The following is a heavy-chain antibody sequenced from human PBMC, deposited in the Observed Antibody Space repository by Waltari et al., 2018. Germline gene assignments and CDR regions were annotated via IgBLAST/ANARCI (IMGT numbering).Heavy chain of an antibody. CDR2: ISRSSSTI. CDR3: ARTNLRGISLDY. J-gene: IGHJ4*02. CDR1: GFTFSSYS. V-gene: IGHV3-48*04. Sequence: EVQLVESGGGLVQPGGSLRLSCAASGFTFSSYSMNWVRQDPGKGLEWVSSISRSSSTIYYADSVTGRFTISRDNAKNSLYLQMNSLRAEDTAVYYCARTNLRGISLDYWGQGTLVTVSS. D-gene: IGHD1-20*01.